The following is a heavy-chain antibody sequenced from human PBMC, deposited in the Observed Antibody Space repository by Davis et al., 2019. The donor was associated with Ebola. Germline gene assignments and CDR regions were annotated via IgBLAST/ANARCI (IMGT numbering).Heavy chain of an antibody. D-gene: IGHD3-9*01. CDR1: GGSIISSSSY. V-gene: IGHV4-39*01. CDR2: IYYSGIT. J-gene: IGHJ6*02. Sequence: MPSETLSLTCTVSGGSIISSSSYWGWIRQPPRKGLEWIGSIYYSGITYYNPSLKSRLTMSVDTSKNQFSLKLSSVTAADTAVYYCARRGVYYDILTGYYHYGMDVWGQGTTVTVSS. CDR3: ARRGVYYDILTGYYHYGMDV.